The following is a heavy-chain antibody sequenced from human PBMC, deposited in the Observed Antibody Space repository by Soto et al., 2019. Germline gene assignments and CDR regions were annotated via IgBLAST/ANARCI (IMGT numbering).Heavy chain of an antibody. CDR3: ARDGVGGAAASISYYHHGLDV. Sequence: QVQLVQSGAEVKKPGASVKVSCQASGYTFTNYGISWVRQAPGQGLEWMGWISTDNGNTHSARKVQGRVTMTTDTSTSTAYMEVRSLRSDDTAMYYCARDGVGGAAASISYYHHGLDVWGQGTTVTVSS. CDR2: ISTDNGNT. CDR1: GYTFTNYG. V-gene: IGHV1-18*01. D-gene: IGHD6-13*01. J-gene: IGHJ6*02.